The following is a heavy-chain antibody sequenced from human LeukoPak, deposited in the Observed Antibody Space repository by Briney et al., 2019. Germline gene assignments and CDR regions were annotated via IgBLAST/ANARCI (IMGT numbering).Heavy chain of an antibody. V-gene: IGHV3-33*01. CDR2: IWYDGSNK. CDR3: ARDLSYYDILTGPYY. CDR1: GFTFSSYG. Sequence: GGSLRLSCAASGFTFSSYGMHWVRQAPGKGLGWVAVIWYDGSNKYYADSVKGRFTISRDNSKNTLYLQMNSLRAEDTAVYYCARDLSYYDILTGPYYWGQGTLVTVSS. D-gene: IGHD3-9*01. J-gene: IGHJ4*02.